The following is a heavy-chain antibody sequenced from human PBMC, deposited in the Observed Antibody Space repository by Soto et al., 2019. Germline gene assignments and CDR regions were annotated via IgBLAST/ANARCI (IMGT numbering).Heavy chain of an antibody. D-gene: IGHD1-7*01. CDR3: AGTSALHWYYMDV. V-gene: IGHV6-1*01. J-gene: IGHJ6*03. CDR2: TYYRSRWYN. CDR1: GDSVSSNSAA. Sequence: SQTLSLTCAISGDSVSSNSAAWNWIRQSPSRGLEWLGRTYYRSRWYNDYAVSVRSRITVNADTSKNQFSLHLNSVTPEDTAVYYCAGTSALHWYYMDVSDKGTTVTGS.